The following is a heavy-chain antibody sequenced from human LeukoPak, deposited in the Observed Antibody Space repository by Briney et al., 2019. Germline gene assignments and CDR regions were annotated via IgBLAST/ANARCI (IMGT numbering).Heavy chain of an antibody. J-gene: IGHJ4*02. D-gene: IGHD3-22*01. CDR2: ISGSGGST. CDR3: AKDRSTMIVVVIPDY. V-gene: IGHV3-23*01. Sequence: PGGSLRLSCAASGITFSSYAMTWVRQAPGKGLEWVSAISGSGGSTYYADSVKGRFTISRDNSKNTLYLQMNSLRAEDTAVYYRAKDRSTMIVVVIPDYWGQGTLVTVSS. CDR1: GITFSSYA.